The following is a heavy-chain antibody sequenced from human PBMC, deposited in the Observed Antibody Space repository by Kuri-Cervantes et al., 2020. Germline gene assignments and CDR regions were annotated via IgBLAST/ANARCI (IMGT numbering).Heavy chain of an antibody. V-gene: IGHV4-61*01. CDR3: ARDSRYSSGWYLGTY. CDR1: GGSVSSGSYY. J-gene: IGHJ4*02. D-gene: IGHD6-19*01. Sequence: ESLKISCTVSGGSVSSGSYYWSWIRQPPGKGLEWLGYIYYSGSTNYNPSLKSRVTISVDTSKNQFTLKLSSVTAADTAVYYCARDSRYSSGWYLGTYWGQGTLVTVSS. CDR2: IYYSGST.